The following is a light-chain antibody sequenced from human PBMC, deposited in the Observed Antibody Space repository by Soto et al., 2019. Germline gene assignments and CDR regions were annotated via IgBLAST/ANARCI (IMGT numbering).Light chain of an antibody. CDR1: SSDVGGYNY. V-gene: IGLV2-14*01. Sequence: QSALTQPASVSGSPGQSITISCTGTSSDVGGYNYVSWYQQHPGKAPKLMIYDVSNRPSGVSNRFSGSKSGNTASLTISGLQAEDEPDYYCSSYTSSSPLVFGGGTKLTVL. CDR2: DVS. CDR3: SSYTSSSPLV. J-gene: IGLJ2*01.